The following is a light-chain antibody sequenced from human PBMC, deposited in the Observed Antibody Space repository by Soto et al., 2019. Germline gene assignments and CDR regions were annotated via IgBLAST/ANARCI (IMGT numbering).Light chain of an antibody. V-gene: IGKV1-39*01. J-gene: IGKJ2*01. Sequence: DIQMTQSPSSLSASVGDRVTITCRASQSISSYLNWYQQKPGKAPKLLIYAASSLQSRVPSRFSGSGSGTDFTLTISILQPEDFATYYCQQSYSTPRTFGQGTKLEIK. CDR2: AAS. CDR3: QQSYSTPRT. CDR1: QSISSY.